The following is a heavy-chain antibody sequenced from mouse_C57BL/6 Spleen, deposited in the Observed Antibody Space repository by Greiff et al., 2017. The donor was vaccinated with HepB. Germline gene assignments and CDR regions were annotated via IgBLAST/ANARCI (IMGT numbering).Heavy chain of an antibody. D-gene: IGHD1-1*01. Sequence: QVQLKESGPELVKPGASVKISCKASGYAFSSSWMNWVKQRPGKGLEWIGRIYPGDGDTNYNGKFKGKATLTADKSSSTAYMQLSSLTSEDSAVYFCARGPGSSSDYWGQGTTLTVSS. CDR1: GYAFSSSW. CDR2: IYPGDGDT. V-gene: IGHV1-82*01. J-gene: IGHJ2*01. CDR3: ARGPGSSSDY.